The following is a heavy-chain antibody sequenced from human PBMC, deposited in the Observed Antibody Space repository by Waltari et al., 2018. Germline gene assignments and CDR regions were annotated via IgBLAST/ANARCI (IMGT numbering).Heavy chain of an antibody. Sequence: QVQLVQSGAEVTKPGSSVKVSCKASGGTFSSKAISWVRQAPGQGLEWMGGIIAVLRTTNYAKNFQGKLTITADEATITAYMELSSLTSEDTAIYYCERVGGGNSLLYIFDIWSQGTMFTVSS. CDR2: IIAVLRTT. CDR1: GGTFSSKA. CDR3: ERVGGGNSLLYIFDI. D-gene: IGHD2-21*02. V-gene: IGHV1-69*11. J-gene: IGHJ3*02.